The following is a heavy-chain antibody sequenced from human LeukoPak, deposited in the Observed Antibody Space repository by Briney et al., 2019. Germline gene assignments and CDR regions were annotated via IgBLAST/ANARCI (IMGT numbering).Heavy chain of an antibody. D-gene: IGHD6-13*01. CDR3: ARTAGGKDHDF. CDR2: IFYSGSS. V-gene: IGHV4-59*01. J-gene: IGHJ4*02. CDR1: GGSISSYY. Sequence: SETLSLTCTVSGGSISSYYWSWVRQPPGKGLEWIGYIFYSGSSNYNPSLKSRVTMSVDTSKNQFSLKLTSVTAADTAVYYCARTAGGKDHDFWGQGTLVTVSS.